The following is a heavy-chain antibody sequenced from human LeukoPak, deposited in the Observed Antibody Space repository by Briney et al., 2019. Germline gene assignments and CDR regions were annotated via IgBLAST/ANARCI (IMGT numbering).Heavy chain of an antibody. CDR2: INAGNGNT. CDR3: ARGRWSATTATYYLDF. V-gene: IGHV1-3*01. D-gene: IGHD5-24*01. CDR1: EYTFTDYA. J-gene: IGHJ4*02. Sequence: ASVKVSCKASEYTFTDYAINWVRQAPGQRLEWMGWINAGNGNTKYSQKFQGRVTITRDTSASTAYMELSSLTSEDTAVYYCARGRWSATTATYYLDFWGQGTLVTVSS.